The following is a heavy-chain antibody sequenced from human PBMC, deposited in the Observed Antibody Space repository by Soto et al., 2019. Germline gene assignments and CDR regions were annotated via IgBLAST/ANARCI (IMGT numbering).Heavy chain of an antibody. Sequence: ASVKVSCKASGGTFSSYAISWVRQAPGQGLEWMGGIIPIFGTANYAQKFQGRVTITADESTSTAYMELSSLRSEDTAVYYCASGSSSPVRYYYYGMDVRGQGTTVTVSS. D-gene: IGHD6-6*01. J-gene: IGHJ6*02. CDR2: IIPIFGTA. CDR3: ASGSSSPVRYYYYGMDV. V-gene: IGHV1-69*13. CDR1: GGTFSSYA.